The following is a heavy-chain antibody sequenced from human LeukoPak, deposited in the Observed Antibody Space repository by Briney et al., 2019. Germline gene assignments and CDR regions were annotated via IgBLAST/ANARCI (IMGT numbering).Heavy chain of an antibody. Sequence: PSETLSLTCAVYGGSFSGYYWSWIRQPPGKGLEWIGEINHSGSTYYNPSLKSRITISVDTSKNQFSLKLSSVTAADTAVYYCARDSALAQAVMSDYWGQGTLVTVSS. CDR1: GGSFSGYY. D-gene: IGHD6-19*01. CDR3: ARDSALAQAVMSDY. CDR2: INHSGST. J-gene: IGHJ4*02. V-gene: IGHV4-34*01.